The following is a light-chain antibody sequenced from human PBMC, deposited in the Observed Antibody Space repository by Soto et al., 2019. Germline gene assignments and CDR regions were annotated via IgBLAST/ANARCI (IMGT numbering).Light chain of an antibody. V-gene: IGKV3-20*01. CDR1: QSVSRNS. J-gene: IGKJ2*01. CDR2: GAS. Sequence: EIVLTQSPGTLSLSPGESATLSCRASQSVSRNSLAWYQQKPDQAPRLLIYGASSRATGIPDRFSGSGSGTDFTLTISRLEPEDFAVFYCQQYGSSLYTFGQGTKLEIK. CDR3: QQYGSSLYT.